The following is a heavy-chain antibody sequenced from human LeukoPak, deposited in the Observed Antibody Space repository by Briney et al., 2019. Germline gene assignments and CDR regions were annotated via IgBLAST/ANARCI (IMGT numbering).Heavy chain of an antibody. Sequence: PGRSRRLSCAASGFTFDDYAMHWVRQAPGKGLEWVSGITWNSGNIAYADSVEGRFTISRDNAKNSLYLQMNSLRAEDAALYYCAKSRDSNTWYYFDYWGQGTLVTVSS. J-gene: IGHJ4*02. CDR2: ITWNSGNI. CDR1: GFTFDDYA. CDR3: AKSRDSNTWYYFDY. D-gene: IGHD3-22*01. V-gene: IGHV3-9*01.